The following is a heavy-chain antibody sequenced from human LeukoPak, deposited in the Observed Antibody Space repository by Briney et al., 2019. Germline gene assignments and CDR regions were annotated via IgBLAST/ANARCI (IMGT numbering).Heavy chain of an antibody. D-gene: IGHD2-21*02. CDR1: GYTFTSYG. CDR2: ISAYNGNT. Sequence: ASVKVSCKASGYTFTSYGISWVRQAPGQGLEWMGWISAYNGNTNYAQKLQGRVTMTTDTSTSTAYMELRSLRSDDTAVYYCARAIVVVTAMYPPDHWGQGTLVTVSS. CDR3: ARAIVVVTAMYPPDH. V-gene: IGHV1-18*01. J-gene: IGHJ4*02.